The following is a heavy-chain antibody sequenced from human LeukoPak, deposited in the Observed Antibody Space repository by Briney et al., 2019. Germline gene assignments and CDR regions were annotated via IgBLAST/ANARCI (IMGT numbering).Heavy chain of an antibody. V-gene: IGHV4-34*01. CDR3: ALRYFDWSRGSYNWFDP. CDR1: GGSFSGYY. D-gene: IGHD3-9*01. J-gene: IGHJ5*02. CDR2: INHSGST. Sequence: SETLSLTCAVYGGSFSGYYWSWIRQPPGKGLEWIGEINHSGSTNYNPSLKSRVTISVDTSKNQFSLKLSSVTAADTAVYYCALRYFDWSRGSYNWFDPWGQGTLVTVSS.